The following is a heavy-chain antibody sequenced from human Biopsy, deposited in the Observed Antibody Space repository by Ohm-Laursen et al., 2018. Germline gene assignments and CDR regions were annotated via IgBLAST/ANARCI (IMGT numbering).Heavy chain of an antibody. J-gene: IGHJ6*02. CDR2: VNPVAEAT. D-gene: IGHD2-21*01. V-gene: IGHV1-46*01. CDR3: ARESPLRLGVCGAIRCFKEVFGMDV. CDR1: GYNFGNYY. Sequence: ASVKVSCNASGYNFGNYYINWVRKVPGQGLEWLGVVNPVAEATMYAQKFQDRVTLTRDASTNTVYMDLTSLTSEDTAVYYCARESPLRLGVCGAIRCFKEVFGMDVWGQGTTVIVSS.